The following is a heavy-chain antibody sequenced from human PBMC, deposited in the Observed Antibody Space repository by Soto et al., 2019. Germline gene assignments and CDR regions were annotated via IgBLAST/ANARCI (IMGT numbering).Heavy chain of an antibody. CDR1: GFTFSSYG. Sequence: GGSLRLSCVASGFTFSSYGRHWVRQAPGKGLEWVAVIWYDASDKYYAESVKGRFTISRDNTKNTMYLQMNSLRAEDTAVYYCARDPIGPGIFDYWGQGTLVTVSS. D-gene: IGHD1-26*01. CDR2: IWYDASDK. V-gene: IGHV3-33*01. J-gene: IGHJ4*02. CDR3: ARDPIGPGIFDY.